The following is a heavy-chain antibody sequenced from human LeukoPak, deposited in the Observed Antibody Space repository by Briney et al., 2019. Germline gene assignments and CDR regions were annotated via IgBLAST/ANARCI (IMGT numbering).Heavy chain of an antibody. CDR1: GYTFTSYD. Sequence: ASVKVSCKASGYTFTSYDINWVRQATGQGLEWMGWMNPNSGNTGYAQKFQGRVTITRNTPISTAYMELSSLRSEDTAVYYCARGPLRFLEWSTRGYMDVWGKGTTVTVSS. D-gene: IGHD3-3*01. V-gene: IGHV1-8*03. J-gene: IGHJ6*03. CDR2: MNPNSGNT. CDR3: ARGPLRFLEWSTRGYMDV.